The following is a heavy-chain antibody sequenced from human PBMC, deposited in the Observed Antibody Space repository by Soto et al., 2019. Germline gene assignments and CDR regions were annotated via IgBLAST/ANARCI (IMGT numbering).Heavy chain of an antibody. J-gene: IGHJ4*02. Sequence: PGGSLRLSCAASGFTFSSYAMHWVRQAPGKGLEWVAVISYDGTNQYYADSVKGQFTISRDNSKSTLYLQMNSLRAEDTAVYYCAKDKAAAGRGPFDYCGQGTLVTVSS. CDR1: GFTFSSYA. CDR2: ISYDGTNQ. D-gene: IGHD6-13*01. V-gene: IGHV3-30*18. CDR3: AKDKAAAGRGPFDY.